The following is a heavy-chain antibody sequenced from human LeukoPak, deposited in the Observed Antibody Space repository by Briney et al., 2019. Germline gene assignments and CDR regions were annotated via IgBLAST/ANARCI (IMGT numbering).Heavy chain of an antibody. V-gene: IGHV4-59*08. J-gene: IGHJ4*02. CDR3: ARQVYWSGYFVFDS. CDR2: VYYSGST. Sequence: SETLSLTCTVSGGSISSYYWSWIRQPPGKGLEWIGYVYYSGSTNYNPSLKGRLTISVDTSKNQFSLKLSSVTAADTAMYYCARQVYWSGYFVFDSWGQGTLVTVSS. CDR1: GGSISSYY. D-gene: IGHD3-3*01.